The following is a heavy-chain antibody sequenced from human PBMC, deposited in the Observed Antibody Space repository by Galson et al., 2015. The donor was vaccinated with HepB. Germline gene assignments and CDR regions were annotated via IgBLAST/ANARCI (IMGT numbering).Heavy chain of an antibody. D-gene: IGHD2/OR15-2a*01. CDR1: GDSVSSNSAA. CDR3: ARVTPHLSWAAFDI. CDR2: TYYRSKWYN. V-gene: IGHV6-1*01. Sequence: CAISGDSVSSNSAAWNWIRQSPSRGLEWLGRTYYRSKWYNDYAVSVKSRITINPDTSKNQFSLQLNSVTPEDTAVYYCARVTPHLSWAAFDIWGQGTMVTVSS. J-gene: IGHJ3*02.